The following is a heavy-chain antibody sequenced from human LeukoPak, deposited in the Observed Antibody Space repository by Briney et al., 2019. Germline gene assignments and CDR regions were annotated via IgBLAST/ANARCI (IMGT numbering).Heavy chain of an antibody. J-gene: IGHJ4*02. V-gene: IGHV4-39*07. CDR1: GGSISSSSYY. D-gene: IGHD6-13*01. CDR2: IYYSGST. Sequence: SETLSLTCTVSGGSISSSSYYWGWIRQPPGKGLEWIGSIYYSGSTYYNPSLKSRVTISVDTSKNQFSLKLSSVTAADTAVYYCARSRGRSSSWYYFDYWGQGTLVTVSS. CDR3: ARSRGRSSSWYYFDY.